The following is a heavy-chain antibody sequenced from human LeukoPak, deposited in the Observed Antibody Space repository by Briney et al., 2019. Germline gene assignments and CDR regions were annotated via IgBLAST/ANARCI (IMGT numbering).Heavy chain of an antibody. Sequence: PGGSLRLSCAASGFTFSSYSMNWVRQAPGKGLEWVSSISSSSSYIYYADSVKGRFTISRDNAKNSLYLQMNSLRAEDTAVYYCAESRTPMRGDYYYGMDVWGQGTTVTVSS. CDR1: GFTFSSYS. CDR2: ISSSSSYI. CDR3: AESRTPMRGDYYYGMDV. J-gene: IGHJ6*02. V-gene: IGHV3-21*04.